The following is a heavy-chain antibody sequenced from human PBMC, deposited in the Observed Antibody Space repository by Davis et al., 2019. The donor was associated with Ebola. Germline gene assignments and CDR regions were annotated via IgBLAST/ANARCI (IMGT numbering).Heavy chain of an antibody. CDR2: IKQDGSEK. D-gene: IGHD3-22*01. CDR3: ARDWATYYYDSSGYYFDY. CDR1: GFTFSSYW. J-gene: IGHJ4*02. Sequence: PGGSLRLSCAASGFTFSSYWMSWVRQAPGKGLEWAANIKQDGSEKYYVDSVKGRFTISRDNAKNSLYLQMNSLRAEDTAVYYCARDWATYYYDSSGYYFDYWGQGTLVTVSS. V-gene: IGHV3-7*01.